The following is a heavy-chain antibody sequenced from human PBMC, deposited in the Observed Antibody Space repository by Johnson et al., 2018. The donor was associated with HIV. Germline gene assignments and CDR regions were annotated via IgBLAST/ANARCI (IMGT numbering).Heavy chain of an antibody. Sequence: EVQLVESGGGLVQPGGSLRLSCAASGFTFSSYDMHWVRQATGKGLEWVSAIGTAGDTYYPGSVKGRFTISRENAKNSLYLQMNNLRVEDTAVYYCASEVEYSILGGVWGQGTMVTVSS. CDR1: GFTFSSYD. D-gene: IGHD6-6*01. J-gene: IGHJ3*01. V-gene: IGHV3-13*01. CDR3: ASEVEYSILGGV. CDR2: IGTAGDT.